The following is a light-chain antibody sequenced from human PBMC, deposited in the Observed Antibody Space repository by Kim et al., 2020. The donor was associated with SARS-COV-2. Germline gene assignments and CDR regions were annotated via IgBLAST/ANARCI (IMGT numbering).Light chain of an antibody. CDR1: QTVSRNY. CDR3: LQYGSSWT. Sequence: LSPGERATLSCRASQTVSRNYVAGYQQKFGQAPRLLIHGASSRATGIPPRFSGSGSGTDFSLTITRLVPEDFAMYYCLQYGSSWTFGQGTKVDIK. CDR2: GAS. V-gene: IGKV3-20*01. J-gene: IGKJ1*01.